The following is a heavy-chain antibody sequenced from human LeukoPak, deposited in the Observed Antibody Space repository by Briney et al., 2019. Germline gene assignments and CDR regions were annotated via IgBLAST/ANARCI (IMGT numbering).Heavy chain of an antibody. CDR2: IIPIFGTA. D-gene: IGHD4-17*01. CDR3: ARDHYYGDRPGGY. J-gene: IGHJ4*02. V-gene: IGHV1-69*06. Sequence: SVKVSCKASGGTFSSYAISWVRQAPGQGLEWMGGIIPIFGTANYAQKFQGRVTITADKATSTAYMELSSLRSDDTAVYYCARDHYYGDRPGGYWGQGTLVTVSS. CDR1: GGTFSSYA.